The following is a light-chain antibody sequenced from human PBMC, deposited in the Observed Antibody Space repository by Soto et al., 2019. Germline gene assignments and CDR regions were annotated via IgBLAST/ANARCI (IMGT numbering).Light chain of an antibody. V-gene: IGKV1-39*01. J-gene: IGKJ5*01. CDR2: AAS. CDR1: QSISSY. CDR3: QQSYSTPIN. Sequence: DIQITQAPSSLSASVGDRVTIPCRASQSISSYLNWYQQKPGKAPKLLIYAASSLQSGVPSRFSGSGSGTDFTLTISSLQPEDFATYYCQQSYSTPINFGQGTRLEIK.